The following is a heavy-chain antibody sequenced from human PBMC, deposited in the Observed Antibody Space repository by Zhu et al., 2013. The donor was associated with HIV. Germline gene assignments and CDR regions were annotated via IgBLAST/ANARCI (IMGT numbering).Heavy chain of an antibody. CDR2: INHSGST. CDR1: GGSFSGYY. J-gene: IGHJ3*02. V-gene: IGHV4-34*01. Sequence: QVQLQQWGAGLLKPSETLSLTCAVYGGSFSGYYWSWIRQPPGKGLEWIGEINHSGSTNYNPSLKSRVTISVDTSKNQFSLKLSSVTAADTAVYYCARGPRQLLWFGEPNRGYAFDIWGQGTMVTVSS. D-gene: IGHD3-10*01. CDR3: ARGPRQLLWFGEPNRGYAFDI.